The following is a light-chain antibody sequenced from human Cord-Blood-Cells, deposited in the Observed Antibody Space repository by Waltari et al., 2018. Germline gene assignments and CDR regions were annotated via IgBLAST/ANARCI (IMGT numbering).Light chain of an antibody. J-gene: IGKJ1*01. CDR2: DAS. CDR3: QQYNSYSRT. Sequence: DIQLRQSPSTLSAFVGDRVTMTFRASQSISSWLAWYQQKPGKAPNLLIYDASSLESGVPSRFSGSGSGTEFTLTISSLQPDDFATYYCQQYNSYSRTFGQGTKVEIK. CDR1: QSISSW. V-gene: IGKV1-5*01.